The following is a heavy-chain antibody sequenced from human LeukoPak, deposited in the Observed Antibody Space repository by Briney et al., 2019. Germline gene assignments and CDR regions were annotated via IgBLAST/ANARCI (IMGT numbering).Heavy chain of an antibody. CDR2: FFLKGST. V-gene: IGHV4-38-2*02. CDR3: ARVARCSSCFDVDY. D-gene: IGHD6-13*01. Sequence: SETLSLTCTVSGYSITSAYYWGWIRQPPGKGLEWIGSFFLKGSTYYNPSLKSRVTISVDTSKNQFSLTLSSVTAADTAVYYCARVARCSSCFDVDYWGQGTLVTVSS. J-gene: IGHJ4*02. CDR1: GYSITSAYY.